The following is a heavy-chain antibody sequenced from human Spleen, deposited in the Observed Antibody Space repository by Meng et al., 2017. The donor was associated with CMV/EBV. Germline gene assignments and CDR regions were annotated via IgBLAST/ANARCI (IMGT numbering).Heavy chain of an antibody. CDR2: INPNSGGT. CDR3: DVDYGSANLRLDY. CDR1: GYTCTGYE. V-gene: IGHV1-2*02. Sequence: ATGYTCTGYEMHWVRQGAGQGVEWVGWINPNSGGTNDAEELECKITVNGGESVSTDYKELGRRGYDDAAVYDCDVDYGSANLRLDYWGQGTLVTVSS. J-gene: IGHJ4*02. D-gene: IGHD3-10*01.